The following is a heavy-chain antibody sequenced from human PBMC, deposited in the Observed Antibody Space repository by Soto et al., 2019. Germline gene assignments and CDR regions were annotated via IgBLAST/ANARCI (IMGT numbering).Heavy chain of an antibody. CDR2: IYWDDDW. J-gene: IGHJ4*02. Sequence: QITLKESGPTLVKPTQTLTLTCTVSDFSLSTRGVGVAWIRQSPAQAREWLGLIYWDDDWRSNPSLQSRLTITKDTSKNQVVLTMTNMDPVDTGTYYCARINAGYLDYWGQGTLVTVSS. CDR3: ARINAGYLDY. CDR1: DFSLSTRGVG. D-gene: IGHD6-13*01. V-gene: IGHV2-5*02.